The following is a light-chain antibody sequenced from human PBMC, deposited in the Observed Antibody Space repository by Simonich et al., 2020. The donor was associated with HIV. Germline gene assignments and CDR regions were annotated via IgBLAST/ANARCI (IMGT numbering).Light chain of an antibody. CDR3: QQYDILPYT. J-gene: IGKJ2*01. V-gene: IGKV1-12*01. CDR2: ASS. CDR1: QGINSW. Sequence: DIQMTQSPSSVSASVGDRVTITCRASQGINSWLAWYQQKPGKAPKLLIYASSSLETGVPSRFSGSGSGTYFTFTISSLQPEDIATYYCQQYDILPYTFGQGTKLEIK.